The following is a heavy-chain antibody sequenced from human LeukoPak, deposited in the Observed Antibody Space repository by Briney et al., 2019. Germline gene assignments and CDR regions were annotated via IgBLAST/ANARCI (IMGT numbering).Heavy chain of an antibody. V-gene: IGHV4-59*08. J-gene: IGHJ4*02. CDR1: GGSFSSCY. Sequence: SETLSLTCAVYGGSFSSCYWSWIRQPPGKGLEWIGYIYYTGSTNYNPSLKSRVTISLDTSKNQFSLKLTSVTAADTAVYYCARRGAGSPFDYWGQGTLVTVSS. CDR3: ARRGAGSPFDY. CDR2: IYYTGST. D-gene: IGHD6-19*01.